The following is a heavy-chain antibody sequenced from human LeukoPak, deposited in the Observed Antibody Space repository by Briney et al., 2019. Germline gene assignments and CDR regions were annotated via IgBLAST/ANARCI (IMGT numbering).Heavy chain of an antibody. D-gene: IGHD7-27*01. CDR1: GYTFTGYY. CDR2: INPNSGGT. V-gene: IGHV1-2*02. J-gene: IGHJ4*02. CDR3: ARADSGDQFRIDY. Sequence: GASVKVSCKASGYTFTGYYMHWVRQAPGQGLEWMGWINPNSGGTNYAQKFQGRVTMTRDTSISTAYMELSRLRSDDTAVYYGARADSGDQFRIDYWGQGTLVTVSS.